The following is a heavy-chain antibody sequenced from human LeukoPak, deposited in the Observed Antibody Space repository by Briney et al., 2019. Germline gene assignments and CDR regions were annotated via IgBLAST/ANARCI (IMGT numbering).Heavy chain of an antibody. CDR3: ARGFVVATPISDAFDI. Sequence: GASVKVSCKASGYTFTSYDINWVRQATGQGLEWMGWMNPNSGNTGYAQKFQGRVTMTRNTSISTAYMELSSLRSEDTAVYYCARGFVVATPISDAFDIWGQGTMVTVSS. CDR2: MNPNSGNT. J-gene: IGHJ3*02. V-gene: IGHV1-8*01. CDR1: GYTFTSYD. D-gene: IGHD2-21*01.